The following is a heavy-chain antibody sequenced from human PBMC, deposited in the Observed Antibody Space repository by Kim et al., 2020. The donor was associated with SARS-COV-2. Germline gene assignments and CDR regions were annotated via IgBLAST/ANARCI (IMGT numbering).Heavy chain of an antibody. CDR1: GGSFSGYY. J-gene: IGHJ3*02. V-gene: IGHV4-34*01. CDR2: INHSGST. CDR3: ARANPPLRAFDI. Sequence: SETLSLTCAVYGGSFSGYYWSWIRQPPGKGLEWIGEINHSGSTNYNPSLKSRVTISVDTSKNQFSLKLSSVTAADTAVYYCARANPPLRAFDIWGQGTMV.